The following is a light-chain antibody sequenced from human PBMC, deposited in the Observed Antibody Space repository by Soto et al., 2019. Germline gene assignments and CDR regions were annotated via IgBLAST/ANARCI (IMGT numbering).Light chain of an antibody. Sequence: EVVLTQSPGTVSLSPGERATLSCRASQSVTSNYLAWYQQKPGQAPRLLIYAASSRATGIPDRFSGSGSGTEFTLSISRLEAEDFAVYCCQHYGNSVTWTFGQGPKVEI. V-gene: IGKV3-20*01. CDR1: QSVTSNY. CDR3: QHYGNSVTWT. CDR2: AAS. J-gene: IGKJ1*01.